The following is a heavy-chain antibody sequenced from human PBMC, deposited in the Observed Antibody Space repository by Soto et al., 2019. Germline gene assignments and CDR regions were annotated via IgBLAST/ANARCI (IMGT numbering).Heavy chain of an antibody. D-gene: IGHD6-6*01. CDR1: GFPFDEYG. J-gene: IGHJ6*02. CDR3: ARDRGSSRYYGMDV. Sequence: GGSLRLSCAASGFPFDEYGMSWVRQAPGKGLEWVSGINWNGVSTDYADSEKGRFTISRDNAKNSLYLQMNSLRAEDTALYYCARDRGSSRYYGMDVWGQGTTVTVSS. CDR2: INWNGVST. V-gene: IGHV3-20*04.